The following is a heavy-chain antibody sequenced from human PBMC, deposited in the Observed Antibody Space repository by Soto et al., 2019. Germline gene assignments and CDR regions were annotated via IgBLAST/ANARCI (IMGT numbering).Heavy chain of an antibody. J-gene: IGHJ6*02. V-gene: IGHV3-30-3*01. CDR2: ISYDGSNK. CDR3: ARDKEKLYDFWSGSTPYYYYGMDV. CDR1: GFTFSSYA. D-gene: IGHD3-3*01. Sequence: GGSLRLSCAASGFTFSSYAMHWVRQAPGKGLEWVAVISYDGSNKYYADSVKGRFTISRDNSKNTLYLQMNSLRAEDTAVYYCARDKEKLYDFWSGSTPYYYYGMDVWGQGTTVTVSS.